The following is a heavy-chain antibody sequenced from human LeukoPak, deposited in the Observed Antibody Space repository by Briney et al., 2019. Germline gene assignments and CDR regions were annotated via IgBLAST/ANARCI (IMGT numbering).Heavy chain of an antibody. V-gene: IGHV4-34*01. Sequence: SETLSLTCAVYGGSFSDYYWTWIRQPPGKGLEWIGEINHSGSTNYNPPLKSRVTISEDTSSNQFSLKLTSVTAADTAVYYCARGPTIRFLEWLGYYYMDVWGKGTTVTVSS. J-gene: IGHJ6*03. CDR2: INHSGST. D-gene: IGHD3-3*01. CDR1: GGSFSDYY. CDR3: ARGPTIRFLEWLGYYYMDV.